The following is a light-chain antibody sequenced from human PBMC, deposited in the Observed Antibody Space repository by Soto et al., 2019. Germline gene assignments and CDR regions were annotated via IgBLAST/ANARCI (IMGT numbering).Light chain of an antibody. J-gene: IGKJ3*01. CDR1: QSVSSY. V-gene: IGKV3-11*01. Sequence: EIVLTQSPATLSLSPGERATLSCRASQSVSSYLAWYQQKPGQAPRLLIYDASNRATGIPARFSGSWSGTDFTLTISSLEPEDFAVYYCQQRSNWPGAFGPGTKVDIK. CDR3: QQRSNWPGA. CDR2: DAS.